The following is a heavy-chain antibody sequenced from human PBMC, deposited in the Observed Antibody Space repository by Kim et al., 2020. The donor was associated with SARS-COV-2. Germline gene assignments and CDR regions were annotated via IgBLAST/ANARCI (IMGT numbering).Heavy chain of an antibody. Sequence: GGSLRLSCAASGFTFSSYAMSWVRQAPGKGLEWVSAISGSGGSTYYADSVKGRFTISRDNSKNTLYLQMNSLRAEDTAVYYCAKEGDDYVWGSYRYTPSHVDYWGQGTLVSVSS. D-gene: IGHD3-16*02. CDR2: ISGSGGST. CDR3: AKEGDDYVWGSYRYTPSHVDY. CDR1: GFTFSSYA. J-gene: IGHJ4*02. V-gene: IGHV3-23*01.